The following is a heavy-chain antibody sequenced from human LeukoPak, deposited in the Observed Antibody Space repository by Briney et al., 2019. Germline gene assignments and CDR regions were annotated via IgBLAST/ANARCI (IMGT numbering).Heavy chain of an antibody. J-gene: IGHJ4*02. V-gene: IGHV3-7*01. Sequence: AGGSLRLSCAASGFAFSDSWMTWIRQAPGKGLEWVAFIKGDGSAKKYADSVKGRFTISRDNAKNSSFLQMNSLRAEDTAVYYCAKGKQYLEWLPDSWGQGTLVTVSS. CDR3: AKGKQYLEWLPDS. CDR1: GFAFSDSW. D-gene: IGHD3-3*01. CDR2: IKGDGSAK.